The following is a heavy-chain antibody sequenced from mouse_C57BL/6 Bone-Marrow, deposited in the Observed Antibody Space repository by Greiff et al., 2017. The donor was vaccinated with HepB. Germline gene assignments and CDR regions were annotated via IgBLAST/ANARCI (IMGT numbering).Heavy chain of an antibody. Sequence: VQLQQSGPVLVKPGASVKMSCKASGYTFTDYYMNWVKQSHGKSLEWIGVINPYNGGTSYNQKFKGKATLTVDKSSSTAYMELNSLTSEDSAVYYCAREGWLLLAWFAYWGQGTLVTVSA. CDR3: AREGWLLLAWFAY. V-gene: IGHV1-19*01. CDR2: INPYNGGT. J-gene: IGHJ3*01. CDR1: GYTFTDYY. D-gene: IGHD2-3*01.